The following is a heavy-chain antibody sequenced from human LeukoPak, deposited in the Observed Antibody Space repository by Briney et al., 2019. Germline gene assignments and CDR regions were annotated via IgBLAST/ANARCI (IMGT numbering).Heavy chain of an antibody. Sequence: SETLSLICTVSGGSISGYYWSWIRQPPGKGLEWIGYIYYSGSTNYNPSLKSRVTISVDTSKNQFSLKLSSVTAADTAVYYCARDRWISKYWGQGTLVTVSS. CDR3: ARDRWISKY. CDR2: IYYSGST. CDR1: GGSISGYY. V-gene: IGHV4-59*01. J-gene: IGHJ4*02. D-gene: IGHD4-23*01.